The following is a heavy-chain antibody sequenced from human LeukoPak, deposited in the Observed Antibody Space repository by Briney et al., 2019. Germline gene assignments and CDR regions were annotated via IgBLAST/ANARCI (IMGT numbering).Heavy chain of an antibody. Sequence: PSQTLSLTFTVSGGSISSGGYYWSWIRQPPGKGLEWIGSIYYSGSTYYNPSLKSRVTISVDTSKNQFSLKLSSVTAADTAVYYCAREKQLTAFDYWGQGTLVTVSS. CDR2: IYYSGST. CDR3: AREKQLTAFDY. D-gene: IGHD2-2*01. CDR1: GGSISSGGYY. V-gene: IGHV4-39*07. J-gene: IGHJ4*02.